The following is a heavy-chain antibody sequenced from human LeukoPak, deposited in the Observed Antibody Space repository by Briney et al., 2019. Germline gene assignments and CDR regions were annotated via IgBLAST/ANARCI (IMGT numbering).Heavy chain of an antibody. CDR2: ISSSGGTT. V-gene: IGHV3-23*01. CDR3: AKLTHSTGWTEY. Sequence: GGSLRLSCAASGFTFSSYAMAWVRQAPGKGLEWVSAISSSGGTTYYADSVKGRFTISRDNSKNTLYLQMNSLRAEDTAVYYCAKLTHSTGWTEYWGQGTLVTVSS. D-gene: IGHD6-19*01. J-gene: IGHJ4*02. CDR1: GFTFSSYA.